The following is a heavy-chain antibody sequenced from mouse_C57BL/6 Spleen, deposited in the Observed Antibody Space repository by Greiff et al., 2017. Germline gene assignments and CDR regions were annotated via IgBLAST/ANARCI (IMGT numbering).Heavy chain of an antibody. CDR1: GYAFSSYW. J-gene: IGHJ2*01. Sequence: QVQLQQSGAELVKPGASVKISCKASGYAFSSYWMNWVKQRPGKGLEWIGQIYPGDGDTNYNGKFKGKATLTADKSSSTAYMQLSSLTSEDSAVYFCARRHYYGSSYFDYWGQGTTHTVSS. D-gene: IGHD1-1*01. CDR2: IYPGDGDT. CDR3: ARRHYYGSSYFDY. V-gene: IGHV1-80*01.